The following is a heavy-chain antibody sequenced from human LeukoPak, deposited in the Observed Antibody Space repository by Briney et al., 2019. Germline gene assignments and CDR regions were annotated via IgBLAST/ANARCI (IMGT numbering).Heavy chain of an antibody. CDR1: GYGFTSYW. Sequence: GASLKISCKGSGYGFTSYWIGCVRQMPGKGLEGMGIIYTGDSDTRYSPSLQGQVTISADKSISTSYLQWSSLKASDTAMYYGARHEGGSYSAVDYWGQGTLVTVFS. CDR3: ARHEGGSYSAVDY. D-gene: IGHD1-26*01. CDR2: IYTGDSDT. J-gene: IGHJ4*02. V-gene: IGHV5-51*01.